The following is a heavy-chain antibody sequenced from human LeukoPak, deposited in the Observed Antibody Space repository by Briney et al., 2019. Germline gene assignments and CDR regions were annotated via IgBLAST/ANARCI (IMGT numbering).Heavy chain of an antibody. Sequence: SETLSLTCAVYGGSFSGYYWSWIRQPPGKGLEWIGEINHSGSTNYNPSLKSRVTISVDTSKNQFSLKLSSVTAADTAVYYCATPDYHHYGSGSYPFDYWGQGTLVTVSS. J-gene: IGHJ4*02. CDR3: ATPDYHHYGSGSYPFDY. CDR1: GGSFSGYY. D-gene: IGHD3-10*01. V-gene: IGHV4-34*01. CDR2: INHSGST.